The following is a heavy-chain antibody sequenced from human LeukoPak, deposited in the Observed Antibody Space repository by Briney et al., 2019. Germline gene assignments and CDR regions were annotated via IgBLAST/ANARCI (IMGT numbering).Heavy chain of an antibody. CDR1: GYTFTSYA. CDR3: AREITMVRGIPGY. J-gene: IGHJ4*02. V-gene: IGHV1-3*01. Sequence: ASVKVSCRASGYTFTSYAMHWVRQAPGQRLEWMGWINAGNGNTKYSQKFQGRVTITRDTSASTAYMELSSLRSEDTAVYYCAREITMVRGIPGYWGQGTLVTVSS. CDR2: INAGNGNT. D-gene: IGHD3-10*01.